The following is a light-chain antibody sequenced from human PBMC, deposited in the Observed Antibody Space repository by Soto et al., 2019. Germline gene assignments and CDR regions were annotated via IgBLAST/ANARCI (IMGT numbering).Light chain of an antibody. V-gene: IGLV2-14*01. CDR3: RSYTSSSTVV. CDR1: SSDVGGYKY. Sequence: QSALTQPASVSGSPGQSITISCTGTSSDVGGYKYVSWYQQHPGKAPKVMIYEVSNRPSGVSNRFSGSKSGNTASLTISGLQAEDEADYYCRSYTSSSTVVFGGGTKLTVL. J-gene: IGLJ2*01. CDR2: EVS.